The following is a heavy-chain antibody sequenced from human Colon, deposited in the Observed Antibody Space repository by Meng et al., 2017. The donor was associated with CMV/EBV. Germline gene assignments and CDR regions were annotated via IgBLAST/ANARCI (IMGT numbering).Heavy chain of an antibody. CDR1: GSISSANYY. CDR2: IHYSGSA. CDR3: AREVIAPTDTDAFDI. D-gene: IGHD2-21*01. J-gene: IGHJ3*02. Sequence: GSISSANYYWSWIRQHPGKGLEWIGYIHYSGSAYYNPSLKSRVTISVDTSKNQFSLSLSSVTAADTAVYYCAREVIAPTDTDAFDIWGQGTMVTVSS. V-gene: IGHV4-30-4*06.